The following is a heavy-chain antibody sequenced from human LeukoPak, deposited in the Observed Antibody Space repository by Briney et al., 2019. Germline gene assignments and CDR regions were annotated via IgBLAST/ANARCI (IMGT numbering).Heavy chain of an antibody. J-gene: IGHJ5*02. D-gene: IGHD1-14*01. Sequence: PSETLSLTCTVSGASVSSSTDYWGWIRQPPGKGLEWIANIYYSGSTYYNPSLKSRVTISVDTSKNQFSLKLSSVTAADTAVYYCAGLIRPGWFDPWGQGTLVTVSS. CDR1: GASVSSSTDY. V-gene: IGHV4-39*01. CDR2: IYYSGST. CDR3: AGLIRPGWFDP.